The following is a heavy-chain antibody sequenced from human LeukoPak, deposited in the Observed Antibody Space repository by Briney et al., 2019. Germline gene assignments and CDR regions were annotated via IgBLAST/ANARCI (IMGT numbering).Heavy chain of an antibody. Sequence: PRGSLRLSCAASGFTFSDYYMSWIRQAPGKELEWVSYISSSGSTIYYADSVKGRFTISRDNAKNSLYLQMNSLRAEDTAVYYCARNAVHYDFWSGYYMGLGLEYYYYGMDVRGQGTTVTVSS. CDR1: GFTFSDYY. J-gene: IGHJ6*02. CDR2: ISSSGSTI. D-gene: IGHD3-3*01. V-gene: IGHV3-11*01. CDR3: ARNAVHYDFWSGYYMGLGLEYYYYGMDV.